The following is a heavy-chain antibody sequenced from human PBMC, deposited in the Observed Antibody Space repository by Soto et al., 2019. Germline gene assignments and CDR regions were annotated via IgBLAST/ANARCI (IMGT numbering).Heavy chain of an antibody. CDR3: ARTPVYETDGVFDYFDE. J-gene: IGHJ4*01. Sequence: ASVKVSCKAPGGTLSRHTLCWVRQAPGQGLEWMGGITAFLGTTNYAEKFQGRVTITADESTTTVYLELSSLRSEDTAVYYCARTPVYETDGVFDYFDEWAHGALVTVSS. CDR2: ITAFLGTT. V-gene: IGHV1-69*13. D-gene: IGHD3-22*01. CDR1: GGTLSRHT.